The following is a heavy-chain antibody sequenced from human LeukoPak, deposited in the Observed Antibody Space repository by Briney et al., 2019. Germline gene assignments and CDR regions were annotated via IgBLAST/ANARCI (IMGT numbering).Heavy chain of an antibody. CDR1: GFTFSNYW. Sequence: GGSLRLSCAASGFTFSNYWMHWVRQASGKGLVWVSRINIDERTTSYADSVRGRFTISRDYAKNTLYLQMYSLRAEDTAVYYCTRTTTETTYFDYWGQGALVTVSS. V-gene: IGHV3-74*01. D-gene: IGHD4-17*01. CDR2: INIDERTT. J-gene: IGHJ4*02. CDR3: TRTTTETTYFDY.